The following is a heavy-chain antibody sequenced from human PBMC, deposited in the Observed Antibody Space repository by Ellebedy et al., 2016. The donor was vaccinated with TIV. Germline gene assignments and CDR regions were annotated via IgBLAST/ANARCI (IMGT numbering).Heavy chain of an antibody. Sequence: MPGGSLRLSCAVYGGSFSGYYWSWIRQPPGKGLEWIGEINHSGSTNYNPSLKSRVTISVDTSKNQFSLKLSSVTAADTAVYYCARENVGAFDYWGQGILVTVSS. CDR3: ARENVGAFDY. CDR2: INHSGST. CDR1: GGSFSGYY. J-gene: IGHJ4*02. D-gene: IGHD2-15*01. V-gene: IGHV4-34*01.